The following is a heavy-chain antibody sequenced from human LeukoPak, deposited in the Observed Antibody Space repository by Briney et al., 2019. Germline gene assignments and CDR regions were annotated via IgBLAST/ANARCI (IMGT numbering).Heavy chain of an antibody. V-gene: IGHV4-34*01. CDR3: ARGEFYRGYRSGYFDY. CDR2: INHSGST. CDR1: GGSFSGYY. Sequence: NPSETLSLTCAVYGGSFSGYYWSWIRQPPGKGLEWIGEINHSGSTNYNPSLKSRVTISVDTSKNQFSLKLSSVTAADTAVYYCARGEFYRGYRSGYFDYWGQGTLVTVSS. J-gene: IGHJ4*02. D-gene: IGHD3-22*01.